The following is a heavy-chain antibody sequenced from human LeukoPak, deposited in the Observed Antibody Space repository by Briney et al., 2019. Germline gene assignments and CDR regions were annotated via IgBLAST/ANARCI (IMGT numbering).Heavy chain of an antibody. CDR3: AKSTVTASRHYGMDV. J-gene: IGHJ6*02. CDR1: GFTFSSYA. D-gene: IGHD4-17*01. CDR2: ISGSGGST. Sequence: GGSLRLSCAASGFTFSSYAMSWVRQAPGKGLEWVSAISGSGGSTYYADSVKGRFTISRDNSKNTLYAQMNNLRADDTAVYYCAKSTVTASRHYGMDVWGQGTTVTVSS. V-gene: IGHV3-23*01.